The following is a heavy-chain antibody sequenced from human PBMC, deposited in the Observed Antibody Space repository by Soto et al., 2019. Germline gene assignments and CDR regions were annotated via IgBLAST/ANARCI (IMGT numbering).Heavy chain of an antibody. CDR3: ARESSSYNWFDP. CDR2: ISSSSSTI. D-gene: IGHD6-13*01. CDR1: GLTFSSYS. V-gene: IGHV3-48*02. J-gene: IGHJ5*02. Sequence: GGSLRLSCAASGLTFSSYSMNWVRQAPGKGLEWVSYISSSSSTIYYADSVKGRFTISRDNAKNSLYLQMNSLRDEDTAVYYCARESSSYNWFDPWGQGTLVTVSS.